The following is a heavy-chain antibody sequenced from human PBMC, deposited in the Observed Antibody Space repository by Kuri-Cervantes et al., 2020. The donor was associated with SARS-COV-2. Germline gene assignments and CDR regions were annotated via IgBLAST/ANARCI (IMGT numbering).Heavy chain of an antibody. CDR1: GFTFSSYS. CDR2: ISYDGSNK. D-gene: IGHD5-18*01. J-gene: IGHJ4*02. Sequence: GESLKISCAASGFTFSSYSMNWVRQAPGKGLEWVAVISYDGSNKYYADSVKGRFTISRDSSRNTLYLQMNSLRAEDTAVYYCAKDQGDSYGISYFDYWGQGTLVTVSS. CDR3: AKDQGDSYGISYFDY. V-gene: IGHV3-30*18.